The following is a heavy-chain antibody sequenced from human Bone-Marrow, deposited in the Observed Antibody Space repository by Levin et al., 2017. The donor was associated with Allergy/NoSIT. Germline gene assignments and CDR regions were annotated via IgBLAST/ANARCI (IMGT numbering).Heavy chain of an antibody. CDR1: GFTFSSYG. J-gene: IGHJ3*02. CDR3: AKPLCWNAGGYDAFDI. D-gene: IGHD1-1*01. V-gene: IGHV3-30*18. Sequence: GGSLRLSCAASGFTFSSYGMHWVRQAPGKGLEWVAVISYDGSNKYYADSVKGRFTISRDNSKNTLYLQMNSLRAEDTTVYYCAKPLCWNAGGYDAFDIWGQGTMVTVSS. CDR2: ISYDGSNK.